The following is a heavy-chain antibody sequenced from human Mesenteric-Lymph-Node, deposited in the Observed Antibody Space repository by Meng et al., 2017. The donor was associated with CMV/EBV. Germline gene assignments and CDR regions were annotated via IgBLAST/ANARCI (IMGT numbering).Heavy chain of an antibody. V-gene: IGHV4-39*01. CDR2: IYYSGNT. CDR1: GASIKRSSYY. Sequence: SGASIKRSSYYWGWIGQPPGMGVEWIGNIYYSGNTFYNPSLRSRVSISVDTSRDQVFLKLTSVTAADTAVYYCARQARYYDWRIDSWGQGTLVTVSS. CDR3: ARQARYYDWRIDS. D-gene: IGHD3-9*01. J-gene: IGHJ4*02.